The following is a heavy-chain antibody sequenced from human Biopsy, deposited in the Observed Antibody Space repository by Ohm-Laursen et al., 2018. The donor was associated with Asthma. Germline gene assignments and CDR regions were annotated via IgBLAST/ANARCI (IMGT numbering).Heavy chain of an antibody. CDR2: MSFDGRQT. D-gene: IGHD3-3*01. V-gene: IGHV3-30*18. Sequence: SLRLSCTAPGFTFSTYAMSWARQAPGKGLEWVAVMSFDGRQTYYADSVKGRFTISRDNSKNTLYLQMNSLRAEDTAVYYCAKERYYDFWSGYPIWGQGTMVTVSS. J-gene: IGHJ3*02. CDR3: AKERYYDFWSGYPI. CDR1: GFTFSTYA.